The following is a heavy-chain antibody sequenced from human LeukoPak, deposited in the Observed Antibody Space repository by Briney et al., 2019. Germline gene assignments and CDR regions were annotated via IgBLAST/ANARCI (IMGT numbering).Heavy chain of an antibody. J-gene: IGHJ4*02. CDR3: ARDLRELMGGDYYFDY. CDR1: GYTLSNFG. V-gene: IGHV1-18*01. CDR2: LSASNGNT. D-gene: IGHD2-8*01. Sequence: ASVKVSCKASGYTLSNFGISWVRQAPGQGLEWMGWLSASNGNTNYAQKVRGRVTMTTDTATNTAYLELTSLRSDYTAVYYCARDLRELMGGDYYFDYWGQGTLVTVSS.